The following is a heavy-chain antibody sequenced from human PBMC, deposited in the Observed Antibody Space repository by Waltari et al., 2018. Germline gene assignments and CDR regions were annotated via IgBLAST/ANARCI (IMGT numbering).Heavy chain of an antibody. V-gene: IGHV3-7*01. J-gene: IGHJ6*02. CDR1: GFPFHSFW. Sequence: EVHVVESGGGLVQPGGSLRLSCAAPGFPFHSFWMRCVRQAPGKGLEWVASINQDGSDTYYVDSVKGRFIISRDNAENSLFLQMSSLSAEDTAVYSCATTLFRTQRGDGVDVWGQGTTVIVSS. CDR3: ATTLFRTQRGDGVDV. D-gene: IGHD5-18*01. CDR2: INQDGSDT.